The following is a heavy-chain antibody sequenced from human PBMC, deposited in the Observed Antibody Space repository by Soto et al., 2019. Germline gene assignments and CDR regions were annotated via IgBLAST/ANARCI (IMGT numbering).Heavy chain of an antibody. D-gene: IGHD6-25*01. Sequence: QVQLVESGGGVVQPGRSLRLSCAASGYTFSSHGMHWVRQAPGKGLEWVAVIWYDGSKKYYAGSMKGRFTISRDDSKNTLFLEMNSLRAEDTAVYYCARDPASSMDVWGQGTTVIVSS. V-gene: IGHV3-33*01. CDR1: GYTFSSHG. CDR3: ARDPASSMDV. J-gene: IGHJ6*02. CDR2: IWYDGSKK.